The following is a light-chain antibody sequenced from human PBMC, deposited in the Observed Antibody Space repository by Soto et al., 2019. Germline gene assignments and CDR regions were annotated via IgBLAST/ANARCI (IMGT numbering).Light chain of an antibody. CDR3: QSYDRSLSGDV. Sequence: QSVLTQPPSVSGAPGQRVTFSCTGSSSNIGAGYDVHWYQQLPGTAPKLLIYDNSNRPSGVPDRFSGSKSGTSASLAITGLQAEDEADYYCQSYDRSLSGDVFGTGTKVTVL. J-gene: IGLJ1*01. CDR2: DNS. V-gene: IGLV1-40*01. CDR1: SSNIGAGYD.